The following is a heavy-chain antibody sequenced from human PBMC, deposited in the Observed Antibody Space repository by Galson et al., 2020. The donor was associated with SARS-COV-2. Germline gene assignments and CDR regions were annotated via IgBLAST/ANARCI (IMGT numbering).Heavy chain of an antibody. Sequence: SETLSLTYTVSGYSISSGYYWGWIRQPPGKGLEWIGSIYHSGSTYYNPSLKSRVTISVDTSKNQFSLKLSSVTAADTAVYYCARDLRGEGAGDYWGQGTLVTVSS. CDR2: IYHSGST. CDR3: ARDLRGEGAGDY. CDR1: GYSISSGYY. V-gene: IGHV4-38-2*02. D-gene: IGHD1-26*01. J-gene: IGHJ4*02.